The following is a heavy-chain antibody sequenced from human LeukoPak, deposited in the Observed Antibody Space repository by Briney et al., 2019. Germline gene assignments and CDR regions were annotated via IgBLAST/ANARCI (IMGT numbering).Heavy chain of an antibody. CDR2: MYDSGST. CDR1: GGSLSSYY. CDR3: ARHSGRDSSCP. D-gene: IGHD6-6*01. Sequence: PSETLSLTCTVSGGSLSSYYWNWIRQPPGKGLEWIGYMYDSGSTKYNPSLKSRVTISVDTSKNQFFLRLTSVTAADTAVYYCARHSGRDSSCPWGQGTLVTISS. V-gene: IGHV4-59*08. J-gene: IGHJ4*02.